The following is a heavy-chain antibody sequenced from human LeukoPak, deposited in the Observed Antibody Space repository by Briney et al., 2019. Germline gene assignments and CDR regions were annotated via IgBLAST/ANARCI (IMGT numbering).Heavy chain of an antibody. V-gene: IGHV1-69*06. D-gene: IGHD3-10*01. J-gene: IGHJ4*02. Sequence: GASVKVSCKASGGTFSSYAISWVRQAPGQGLEWMGGIIPIFGTANYAQKFQGRVTITADKSTSTAYMELSSLRSEDTAVYYCARDWELRWSQGGFDYWGQGTLLAVSS. CDR2: IIPIFGTA. CDR3: ARDWELRWSQGGFDY. CDR1: GGTFSSYA.